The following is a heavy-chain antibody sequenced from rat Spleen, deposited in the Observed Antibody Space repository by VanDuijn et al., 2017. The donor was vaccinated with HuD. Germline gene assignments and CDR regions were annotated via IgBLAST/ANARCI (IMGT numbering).Heavy chain of an antibody. CDR3: ARHEDYSGLAY. CDR2: IRYDGGNS. CDR1: GFTFSDYN. V-gene: IGHV5-7*01. D-gene: IGHD1-1*01. Sequence: EVQLVESGGGLVQPGRSLKLSCAASGFTFSDYNMAWVRQAPKKGLEWVAAIRYDGGNSYYRDSVKGRFTISRDNAKSTLYLQMDSLRSEDTATYYCARHEDYSGLAYWGQGVMVTVSS. J-gene: IGHJ2*01.